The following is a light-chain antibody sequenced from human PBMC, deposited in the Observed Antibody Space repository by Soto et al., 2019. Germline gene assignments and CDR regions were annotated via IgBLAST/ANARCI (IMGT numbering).Light chain of an antibody. CDR3: QQRYSTPPT. CDR1: QSISSY. CDR2: AAS. V-gene: IGKV1-39*01. J-gene: IGKJ5*01. Sequence: DIQMTQSPSSLSASVGDRVTITCRASQSISSYLNWYQQKPGKAPKLLIYAASSLQSGVTSRFSGSGSGTDFTLTISSLQPEDFATYYCQQRYSTPPTFGQGTRLEIK.